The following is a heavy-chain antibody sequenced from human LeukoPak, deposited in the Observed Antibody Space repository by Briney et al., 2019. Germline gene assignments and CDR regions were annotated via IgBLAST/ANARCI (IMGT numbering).Heavy chain of an antibody. Sequence: GGSLRLSCAVSGFTFSSYAMSWVRQAPGKGLEWVSAISGSGGSTYHAASVQGRFTISRDNSKNTLYLQTTSLRAQDTAVYYCAKDRGYDYSSESADDAFDIWGQGTMVTVSS. CDR1: GFTFSSYA. J-gene: IGHJ3*02. V-gene: IGHV3-23*01. CDR3: AKDRGYDYSSESADDAFDI. CDR2: ISGSGGST. D-gene: IGHD3-10*01.